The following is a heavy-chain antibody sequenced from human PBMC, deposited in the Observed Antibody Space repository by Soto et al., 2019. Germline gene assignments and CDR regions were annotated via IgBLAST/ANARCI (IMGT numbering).Heavy chain of an antibody. D-gene: IGHD6-13*01. Sequence: LGGSLRLSCAASGFTFSNYPMSWVRQAPGKGLEWVSGISESGGSTHYADSVRGRFTVSRDNSKNSLALRMNSLRDEDTAGYFCAKRSPYSSGWYSPIFDYWGQGALVTVS. J-gene: IGHJ4*02. V-gene: IGHV3-23*01. CDR3: AKRSPYSSGWYSPIFDY. CDR2: ISESGGST. CDR1: GFTFSNYP.